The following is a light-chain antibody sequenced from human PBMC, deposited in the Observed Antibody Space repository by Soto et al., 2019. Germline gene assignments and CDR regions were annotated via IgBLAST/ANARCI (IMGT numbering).Light chain of an antibody. CDR3: SSYTSSSTPHVV. J-gene: IGLJ2*01. CDR2: DVS. CDR1: SSDVGGYNY. V-gene: IGLV2-14*01. Sequence: QSALTQPASVSGSPGQSINISCTGTSSDVGGYNYVSWYQQHPGKAPKLMIYDVSNRPSGVSNRFSGSKSGNTASLTISGLQAEDEADYYCSSYTSSSTPHVVFGGGTQLTVL.